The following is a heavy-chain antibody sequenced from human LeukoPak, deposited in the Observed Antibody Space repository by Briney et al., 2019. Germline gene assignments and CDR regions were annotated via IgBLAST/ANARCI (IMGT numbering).Heavy chain of an antibody. CDR1: GYRFTNYR. V-gene: IGHV5-51*01. D-gene: IGHD3-22*01. Sequence: GESLKISCKGSGYRFTNYRIGWVRQMPGKGLEWMGIIYPGDSETTYSPSFQGQVTISADTSINTAYLQWNTLKASDTAMYYCARLDEGFYYDAFDYNFWGQGTLVTVAS. CDR2: IYPGDSET. CDR3: ARLDEGFYYDAFDYNF. J-gene: IGHJ4*02.